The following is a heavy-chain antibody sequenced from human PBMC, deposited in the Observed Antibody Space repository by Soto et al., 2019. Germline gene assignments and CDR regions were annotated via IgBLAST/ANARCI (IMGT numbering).Heavy chain of an antibody. D-gene: IGHD3-10*01. CDR2: ISGSGSST. CDR3: AKDEYHYGSGSYDACDL. J-gene: IGHJ3*01. Sequence: EVQLLESGGGLVQPGGSLRLSSPASGFTFSSYAMSWVRQAPGKGLERVSAISGSGSSTYYADSVKGRFTISNDNSKNSLYVHMTCLRAEDTAVYSCAKDEYHYGSGSYDACDLWGQGTMVTVSS. CDR1: GFTFSSYA. V-gene: IGHV3-23*01.